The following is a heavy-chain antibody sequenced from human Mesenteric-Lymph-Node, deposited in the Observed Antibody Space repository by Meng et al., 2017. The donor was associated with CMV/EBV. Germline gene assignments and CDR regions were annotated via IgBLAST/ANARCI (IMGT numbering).Heavy chain of an antibody. Sequence: GESLKISCAASGFTFSSHAMHWVRQAPGKGLEWVAVISYVETNKYYADSVKGRFTISRDNSKNTLYLQMNSLRAEDTAVYYCARDMGPRYDFWSGYYALGYWGQGTLVTVSS. D-gene: IGHD3-3*01. V-gene: IGHV3-30-3*01. J-gene: IGHJ4*02. CDR3: ARDMGPRYDFWSGYYALGY. CDR1: GFTFSSHA. CDR2: ISYVETNK.